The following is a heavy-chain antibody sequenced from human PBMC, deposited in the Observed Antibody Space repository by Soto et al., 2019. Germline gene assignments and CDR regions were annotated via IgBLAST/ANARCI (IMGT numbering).Heavy chain of an antibody. CDR3: ARYTSKSTRLELGRGYHYYCMHV. D-gene: IGHD6-6*01. J-gene: IGHJ6*02. Sequence: SETLSLTCTVSGGSISSYYWSWIRQPPGKGLEWIGYIYYSGSTNYNPSLKSRVTISVDTSKNQFSLKLSSVTAADTAVYYCARYTSKSTRLELGRGYHYYCMHVWGQETTVTVSS. CDR2: IYYSGST. V-gene: IGHV4-59*01. CDR1: GGSISSYY.